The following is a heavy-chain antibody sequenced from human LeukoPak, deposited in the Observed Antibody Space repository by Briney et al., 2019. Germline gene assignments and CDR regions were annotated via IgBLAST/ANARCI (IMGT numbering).Heavy chain of an antibody. CDR2: ISYEGRTM. CDR3: AKEGTAQISTWYDN. CDR1: GFTFSNYG. Sequence: GGSLRLSCAGAGFTFSNYGMHWVRQAPGKGLEWLAVISYEGRTMYYADSVKGRFTISRDNSRNTLFLQMNSLSPDDTAVYYCAKEGTAQISTWYDNWGQGTLVTVCS. J-gene: IGHJ4*02. D-gene: IGHD2-2*01. V-gene: IGHV3-30*18.